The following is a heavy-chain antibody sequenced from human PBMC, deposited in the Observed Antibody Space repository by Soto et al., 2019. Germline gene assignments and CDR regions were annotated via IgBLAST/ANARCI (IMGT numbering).Heavy chain of an antibody. CDR1: GFSLSTSGVG. D-gene: IGHD4-17*01. CDR3: ARPYGDYSRFDP. CDR2: IYWDDDK. J-gene: IGHJ5*02. Sequence: QITLKESGPTLVKPTQTLTLTCTFSGFSLSTSGVGVGWIRQPPGKALEWLALIYWDDDKRYSPSLKSRLTITKDTSKNQVVLTMTNMDPVDTAAYYCARPYGDYSRFDPWGQGTLVTVSS. V-gene: IGHV2-5*02.